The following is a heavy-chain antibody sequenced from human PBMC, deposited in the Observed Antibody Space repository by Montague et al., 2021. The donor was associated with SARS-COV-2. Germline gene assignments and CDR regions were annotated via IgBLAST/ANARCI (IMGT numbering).Heavy chain of an antibody. CDR3: ARDIVAPYYFDY. Sequence: SRRLSCAASGFTFSSYWMHWVRQAPGKGLVWVSRINSDGSSTSYADSVKGRFTISRDNAKNTLYLQMNSLRAEDTAVYYCARDIVAPYYFDYWGQGTLVTVSS. V-gene: IGHV3-74*01. D-gene: IGHD5-12*01. CDR1: GFTFSSYW. J-gene: IGHJ4*02. CDR2: INSDGSST.